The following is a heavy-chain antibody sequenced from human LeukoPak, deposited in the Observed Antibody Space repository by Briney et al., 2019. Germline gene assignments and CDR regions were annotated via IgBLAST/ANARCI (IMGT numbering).Heavy chain of an antibody. CDR3: ARDSQVSRENAFDI. V-gene: IGHV3-23*01. Sequence: GGSLRLSCAASGFTFNSYAMNWVRQAPGKGLEWVSAISGSGGSTYYADSVKGRFTISRDNSKNTLYLQMNSLRAEDTALYYCARDSQVSRENAFDIWGQGTMVTVSS. CDR1: GFTFNSYA. J-gene: IGHJ3*02. CDR2: ISGSGGST.